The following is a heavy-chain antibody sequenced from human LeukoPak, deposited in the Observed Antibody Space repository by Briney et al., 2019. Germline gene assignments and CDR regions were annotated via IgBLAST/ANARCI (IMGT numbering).Heavy chain of an antibody. CDR2: INPSGGST. Sequence: ASVKVSCKASGYTFTSYYTHWVRQAPGQGLEWMGIINPSGGSTSYAQKFQGRVTMTRDTSTSTVYMELSSLRSEDTAVYYCARSKYSSSWYGRYYYYGMDVWGQGTTVTVSS. CDR1: GYTFTSYY. J-gene: IGHJ6*02. CDR3: ARSKYSSSWYGRYYYYGMDV. V-gene: IGHV1-46*01. D-gene: IGHD6-13*01.